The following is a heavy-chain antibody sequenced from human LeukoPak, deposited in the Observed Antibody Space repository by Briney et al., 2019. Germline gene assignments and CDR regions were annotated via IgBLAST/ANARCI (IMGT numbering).Heavy chain of an antibody. CDR1: GFTFNKYA. CDR2: ISTNGDST. CDR3: ARYCNGDNCYSGYDY. V-gene: IGHV3-64*01. Sequence: GGSLRLSCAASGFTFNKYALHWVRQAPGKGLEYVSAISTNGDSTYYANSVKGRFTISRDNSKNTLYLQMGSLRAEDMAVYYCARYCNGDNCYSGYDYWGQGTLVTVSS. D-gene: IGHD2-15*01. J-gene: IGHJ4*02.